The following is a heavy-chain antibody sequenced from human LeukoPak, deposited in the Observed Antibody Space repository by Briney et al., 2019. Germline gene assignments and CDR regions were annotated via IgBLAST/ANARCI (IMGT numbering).Heavy chain of an antibody. D-gene: IGHD3-22*01. V-gene: IGHV1-3*01. Sequence: ASVKVSCKASGYTFTSYAMHWVRQAPGQRLEWMGWINAGNGNTKYLQKFQGRVTITRDTSASTAYMELSSLRSEDTAVYYCARGGYYYPDLAPNAFDIWGQGTMVTVSS. J-gene: IGHJ3*02. CDR3: ARGGYYYPDLAPNAFDI. CDR2: INAGNGNT. CDR1: GYTFTSYA.